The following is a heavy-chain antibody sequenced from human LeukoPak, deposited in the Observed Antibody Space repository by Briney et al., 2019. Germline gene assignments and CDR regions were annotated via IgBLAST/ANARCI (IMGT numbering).Heavy chain of an antibody. D-gene: IGHD3-10*01. CDR3: ARSTGRRAAFDI. V-gene: IGHV4-34*01. CDR2: INQSGST. CDR1: GGSFRDYH. Sequence: SETLSLTCAVYGGSFRDYHWSWIRQPPGKGLEWIGEINQSGSTKYNPSLKSRVTISVDKSKNQFSLKLSSVTAADTAVYYCARSTGRRAAFDIWGQGTMVTVSS. J-gene: IGHJ3*02.